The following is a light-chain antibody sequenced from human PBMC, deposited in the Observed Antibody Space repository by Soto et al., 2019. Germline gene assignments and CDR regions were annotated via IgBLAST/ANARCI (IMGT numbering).Light chain of an antibody. CDR1: SSDVGGYNY. V-gene: IGLV2-14*03. CDR2: DVS. Sequence: QSVLTQPASVSGSPGQSITISCTGTSSDVGGYNYVSWYQQHPGRAPQLMIYDVSHRPSGVSNRCSGPRSGNTASLTISGLQAEDEAEYYCSLYATSTTVLFGGGTKRTAL. CDR3: SLYATSTTVL. J-gene: IGLJ2*01.